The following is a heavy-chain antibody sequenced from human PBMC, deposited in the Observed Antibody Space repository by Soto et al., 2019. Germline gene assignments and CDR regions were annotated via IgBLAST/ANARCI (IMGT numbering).Heavy chain of an antibody. J-gene: IGHJ6*02. CDR1: GYSFTSYW. CDR3: AREGYDILTGYYKTYYYYGMDV. V-gene: IGHV5-51*01. D-gene: IGHD3-9*01. Sequence: GESLKISCKGSGYSFTSYWIGWVRQMPWKGLEWMGIIYPGDSDTRYSPSFQGQVTISADKSISTAYLQWSSLKASDTAMYYCAREGYDILTGYYKTYYYYGMDVWGQGTTVTVSS. CDR2: IYPGDSDT.